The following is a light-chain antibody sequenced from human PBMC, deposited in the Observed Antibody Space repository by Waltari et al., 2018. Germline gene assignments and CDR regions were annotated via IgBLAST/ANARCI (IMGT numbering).Light chain of an antibody. CDR1: QTISIY. Sequence: IQLTQSPSFLSASVGDRVTITCRASQTISIYLAWYQQKPGKAPKLLIYAASTLQRAVPSRFSGSASGTEFSLTISSLQPEDSATYYCQQLNSYRYTFGQGTKLEIK. J-gene: IGKJ2*01. CDR2: AAS. CDR3: QQLNSYRYT. V-gene: IGKV1-9*01.